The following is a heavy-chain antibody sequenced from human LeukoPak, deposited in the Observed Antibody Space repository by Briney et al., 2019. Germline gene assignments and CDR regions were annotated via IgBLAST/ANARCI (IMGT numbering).Heavy chain of an antibody. Sequence: PGGSLRLSCAASGFTFSSYSMNSVRQAPGEGLECVSSISSSSSYIYYADSVKGRFTISRDNAKNALYLQMNSLRADDTAVYYCARALKQITMVRGAKVPDAFDIWGQGTMVTVSS. CDR3: ARALKQITMVRGAKVPDAFDI. CDR1: GFTFSSYS. J-gene: IGHJ3*02. D-gene: IGHD3-10*01. CDR2: ISSSSSYI. V-gene: IGHV3-21*01.